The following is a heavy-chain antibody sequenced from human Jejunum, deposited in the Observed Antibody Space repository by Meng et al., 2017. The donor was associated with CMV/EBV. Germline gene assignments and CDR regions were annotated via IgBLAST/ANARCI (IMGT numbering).Heavy chain of an antibody. Sequence: TCTVSDGSVSIGSYYWSWIRQPPGKGLEWIGYIYYTGSTDYNPSLKSRVTISRDTSKNQFSLKLSSVTAADTAVYYCARRFFAFNIWGQGTMVTVSS. CDR1: DGSVSIGSYY. CDR2: IYYTGST. J-gene: IGHJ3*02. D-gene: IGHD3-3*01. CDR3: ARRFFAFNI. V-gene: IGHV4-61*01.